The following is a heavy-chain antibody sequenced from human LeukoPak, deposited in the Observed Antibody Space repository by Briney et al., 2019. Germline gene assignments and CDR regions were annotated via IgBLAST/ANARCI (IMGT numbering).Heavy chain of an antibody. CDR2: ISGSGGST. V-gene: IGHV3-23*01. J-gene: IGHJ4*02. D-gene: IGHD3-22*01. Sequence: RGSLRLSCAASGFTFSSYAMSWVRQAPGKGLEWVSAISGSGGSTYYADSVKGRFTISRDNSKNTLYLQMNSLRAEDTAVYYCVKRMDSSGYLSRSYDYWGQGTLVTVSS. CDR1: GFTFSSYA. CDR3: VKRMDSSGYLSRSYDY.